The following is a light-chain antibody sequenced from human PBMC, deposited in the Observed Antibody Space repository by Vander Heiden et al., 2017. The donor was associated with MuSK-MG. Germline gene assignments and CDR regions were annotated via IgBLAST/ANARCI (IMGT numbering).Light chain of an antibody. J-gene: IGLJ2*01. CDR1: SGHSSYI. CDR3: ETWDSNTVV. CDR2: LEGSGSY. V-gene: IGLV4-60*03. Sequence: QPVLTQSSSASASLGSSVKLTCTLSSGHSSYIIAWHQQQPGKAPRYLMKLEGSGSYNTGSGVPDRFSGSSSVADRYLTIANLQSEDEADYYCETWDSNTVVFGGGTKLTVL.